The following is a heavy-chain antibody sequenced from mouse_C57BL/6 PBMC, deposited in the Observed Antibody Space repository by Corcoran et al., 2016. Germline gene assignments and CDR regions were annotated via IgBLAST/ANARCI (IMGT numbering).Heavy chain of an antibody. CDR2: ISYDGSN. D-gene: IGHD2-5*01. V-gene: IGHV3-6*01. J-gene: IGHJ1*03. Sequence: DVQLQESGPGLVKPSQSLSLTCSVTGYSITSGYYWNWIRQFPGNKLEWMGYISYDGSNNYNPSLKNRISITRDTSKNQFFLKLNSVTTEDTATYYCARVEGFYYSNSYWSFDVWGTGTTVTVSS. CDR1: GYSITSGYY. CDR3: ARVEGFYYSNSYWSFDV.